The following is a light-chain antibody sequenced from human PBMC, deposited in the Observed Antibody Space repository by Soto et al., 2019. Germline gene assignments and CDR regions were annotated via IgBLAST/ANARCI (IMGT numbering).Light chain of an antibody. CDR1: QGIGRW. J-gene: IGKJ1*01. CDR2: DAS. Sequence: DIQMTQSPSTLFTSVGDRVTITCRASQGIGRWLAWYQQKPGKAPKLLIYDASSLESGVPSRFSGSGSGTEFTLTISSLQPDDFATYYCQQYNSYSEAVGQGTKVDIK. V-gene: IGKV1-5*01. CDR3: QQYNSYSEA.